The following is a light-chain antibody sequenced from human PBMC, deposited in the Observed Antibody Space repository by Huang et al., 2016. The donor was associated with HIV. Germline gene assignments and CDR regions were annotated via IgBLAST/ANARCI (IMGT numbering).Light chain of an antibody. J-gene: IGKJ2*01. Sequence: DIQMTQSPSSVSASVGERVIITCRASQGVGRWLAWYQQRPGLAPKLLIYAASSLERGVSSRFSGSGSGTDFTLTISSLQPEDSATYYCQQANNFPYTFGQGTKVEIK. V-gene: IGKV1-12*01. CDR3: QQANNFPYT. CDR2: AAS. CDR1: QGVGRW.